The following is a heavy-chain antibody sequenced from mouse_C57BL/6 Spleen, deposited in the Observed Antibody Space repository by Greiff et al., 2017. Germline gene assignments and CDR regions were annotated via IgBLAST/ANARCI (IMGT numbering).Heavy chain of an antibody. CDR3: TRKRVITTWEDY. CDR1: GYTFTDYE. Sequence: QVKLQQSGAELVRPGASVTLSCKASGYTFTDYEMHRVKQTPVHGLEWIGAIDPETGGTAYNQKFKGKAILAADKSYSTAYMELRSLTSEDSAVYYCTRKRVITTWEDYWGQGTSVTVSS. D-gene: IGHD1-1*01. V-gene: IGHV1-15*01. CDR2: IDPETGGT. J-gene: IGHJ4*01.